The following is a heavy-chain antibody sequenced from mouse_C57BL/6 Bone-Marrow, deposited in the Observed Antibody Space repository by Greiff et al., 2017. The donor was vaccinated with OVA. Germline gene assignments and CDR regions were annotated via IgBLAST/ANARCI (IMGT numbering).Heavy chain of an antibody. Sequence: EVKLMESEGGLVQPGSSMKLSCTASGFTFSDYYMAWVRQVPEKGLEWVANINYDGSSTYYLDSLKSRFIISRDNAKNILYLQMSSLKSEDTATYYCARAFDYYGSSPFDYWGQGTTLTVSS. D-gene: IGHD1-1*01. CDR2: INYDGSST. V-gene: IGHV5-16*01. CDR3: ARAFDYYGSSPFDY. J-gene: IGHJ2*01. CDR1: GFTFSDYY.